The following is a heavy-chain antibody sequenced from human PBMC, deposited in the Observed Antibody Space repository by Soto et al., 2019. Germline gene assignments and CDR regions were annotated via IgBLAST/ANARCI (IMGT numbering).Heavy chain of an antibody. Sequence: GESLKISCKGSGYSFTSYLIGWVRQMPGKGLEWMGIIYPGDSDTRYSPSFQGQVTISADKSISTAYLQWSSLKASDTAMYYCARQMATMGYYYYGMDVWGQGTTVTVS. D-gene: IGHD5-12*01. CDR1: GYSFTSYL. CDR3: ARQMATMGYYYYGMDV. J-gene: IGHJ6*02. V-gene: IGHV5-51*01. CDR2: IYPGDSDT.